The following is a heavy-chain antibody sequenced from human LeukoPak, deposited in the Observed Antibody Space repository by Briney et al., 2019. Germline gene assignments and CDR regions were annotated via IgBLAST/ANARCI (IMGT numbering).Heavy chain of an antibody. J-gene: IGHJ6*03. V-gene: IGHV1-69*06. Sequence: SVKVSCKASGGTFSSYTISWVRQAPGQGLEWMGGIIPIFGTANYAQKFQGRVTITADKSTSTAYMELSSLRSEDTAVYYCARDSLSAGYYYYYYMDVWGKGTTVTVPS. CDR3: ARDSLSAGYYYYYYMDV. CDR2: IIPIFGTA. CDR1: GGTFSSYT.